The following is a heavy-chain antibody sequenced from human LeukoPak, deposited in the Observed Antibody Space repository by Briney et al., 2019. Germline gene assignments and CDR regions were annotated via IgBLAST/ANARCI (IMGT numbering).Heavy chain of an antibody. Sequence: ASVKVSCKASGYTFTGYYMHWVRQAPGQGLEWMGWINPNSGGTNYAQKFQGRVTMTRDTSISTAYMELSRLRSDDTAVYYCARVNGYYDSSGYYSSLDYWGQGTLVTVSS. D-gene: IGHD3-22*01. CDR1: GYTFTGYY. V-gene: IGHV1-2*02. J-gene: IGHJ4*02. CDR3: ARVNGYYDSSGYYSSLDY. CDR2: INPNSGGT.